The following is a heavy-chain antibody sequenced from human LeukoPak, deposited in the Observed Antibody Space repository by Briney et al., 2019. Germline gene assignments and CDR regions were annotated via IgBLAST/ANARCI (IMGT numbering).Heavy chain of an antibody. CDR2: IETDGDEK. CDR3: ARDIPSGFYTPDY. J-gene: IGHJ4*02. Sequence: GGSLRLSCAASGFTVSSNYMSWVRQAPGMGLEWVANIETDGDEKNYVDSVKGRFTISRDSARNSLYLQMSSLRVEDTAVYYCARDIPSGFYTPDYWGRGTLVTVSS. D-gene: IGHD5-12*01. CDR1: GFTVSSNY. V-gene: IGHV3-7*01.